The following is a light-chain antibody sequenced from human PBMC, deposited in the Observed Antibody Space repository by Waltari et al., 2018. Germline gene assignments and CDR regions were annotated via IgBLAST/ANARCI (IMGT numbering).Light chain of an antibody. V-gene: IGKV3-20*01. J-gene: IGKJ4*01. CDR3: QKYGSTPRP. Sequence: EIVLTQSPGTLSLSPGERAPLPPRASQSLSNNYVAWYQHKPGQAPRLLIFDASRRATGIPDRFSGSGSGTDFTLTISRLEPEDFAVYYCQKYGSTPRPFGGGTKVEIK. CDR2: DAS. CDR1: QSLSNNY.